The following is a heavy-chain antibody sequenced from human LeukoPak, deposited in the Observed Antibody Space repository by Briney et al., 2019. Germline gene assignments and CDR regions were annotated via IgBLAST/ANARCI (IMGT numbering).Heavy chain of an antibody. V-gene: IGHV3-48*03. CDR1: GFTFSSYE. CDR2: ISSSGSTI. J-gene: IGHJ6*02. D-gene: IGHD5-24*01. CDR3: ASKVEMAWFTKYYYGMDV. Sequence: GSLRLSCAASGFTFSSYEMNWVRQAPGKGLEWVSYISSSGSTIYYADSVKGRFTISRDNAKNSLYLQMSSLRAEDTAVYYCASKVEMAWFTKYYYGMDVWGQGTTVTVSS.